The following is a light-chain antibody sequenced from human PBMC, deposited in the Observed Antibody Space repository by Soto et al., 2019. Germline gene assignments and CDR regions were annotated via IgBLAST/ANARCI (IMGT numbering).Light chain of an antibody. V-gene: IGKV1-17*01. Sequence: IQMTQSPSSLSASVGDTVSVTCRASQYIGSYLNWFQQKPGQAPQRLISGTSNLESGVPPRFSGSGSGTEFILTISSLQPEDSATYYCLQHKTYPYSFGQGTKLEIK. CDR2: GTS. J-gene: IGKJ2*03. CDR1: QYIGSY. CDR3: LQHKTYPYS.